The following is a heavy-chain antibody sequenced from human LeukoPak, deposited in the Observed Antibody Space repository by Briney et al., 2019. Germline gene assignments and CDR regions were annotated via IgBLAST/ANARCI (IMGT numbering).Heavy chain of an antibody. Sequence: ESGPTLVKPTQTLTLTCTFSGFSLTTSGVGVGWSRQPPGKALEWLALIYWDDDKRYSPSLKSRLTITKDTSKNQVVLTMTNMDPVDTATYYCAHAQYYYDSSGYYLNYWGQGTLVTVSS. D-gene: IGHD3-22*01. V-gene: IGHV2-5*02. CDR1: GFSLTTSGVG. CDR2: IYWDDDK. J-gene: IGHJ4*02. CDR3: AHAQYYYDSSGYYLNY.